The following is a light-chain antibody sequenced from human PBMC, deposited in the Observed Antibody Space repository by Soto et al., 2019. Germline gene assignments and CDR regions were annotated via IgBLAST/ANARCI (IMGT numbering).Light chain of an antibody. CDR1: SSDVVGYNY. Sequence: QSVLTQPRSVSGSPGQSVTISCTGTSSDVVGYNYVSWYQQHPGKAPKLMIYDVSKRPSGVPDRFSGSKSGNTASLTISGLQAEDEADYYCCSYAGSYTVVFGGGTKVTVL. CDR3: CSYAGSYTVV. J-gene: IGLJ2*01. CDR2: DVS. V-gene: IGLV2-11*01.